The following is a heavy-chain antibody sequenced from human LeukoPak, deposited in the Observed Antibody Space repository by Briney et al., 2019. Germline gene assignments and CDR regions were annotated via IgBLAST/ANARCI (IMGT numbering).Heavy chain of an antibody. V-gene: IGHV1-46*01. CDR3: ARASRDGYNFDY. CDR1: GYTFTSYY. Sequence: ASVKVSCRASGYTFTSYYMHWVRQAPGQGLEWMGIINPSGGSTSYAQKFQGRVTMTRDTSTSTVYMELSSLRSEDMAVYYCARASRDGYNFDYWGQGTLVTVSS. J-gene: IGHJ4*02. D-gene: IGHD5-24*01. CDR2: INPSGGST.